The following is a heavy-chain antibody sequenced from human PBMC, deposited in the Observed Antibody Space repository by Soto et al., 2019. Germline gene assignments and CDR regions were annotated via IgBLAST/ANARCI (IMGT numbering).Heavy chain of an antibody. Sequence: QLQLQESGPGLVKPSETLSLTCTVSGGSISSSSYYWGWIRQPPGKGLEWIGSIYYSGSTYYNPSLKSRVPISVDTSKNQFSLKLSSVTAADTAVYYCARGVAAAGTDAFDIWGQGTMVTVSS. CDR3: ARGVAAAGTDAFDI. CDR1: GGSISSSSYY. J-gene: IGHJ3*02. V-gene: IGHV4-39*01. CDR2: IYYSGST. D-gene: IGHD6-13*01.